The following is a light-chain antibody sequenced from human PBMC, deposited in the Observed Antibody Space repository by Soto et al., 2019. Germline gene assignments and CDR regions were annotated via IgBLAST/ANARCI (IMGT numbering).Light chain of an antibody. CDR1: QAISTY. J-gene: IGKJ1*01. Sequence: DIQMNQSPSSLSESAGDRVTITCRASQAISTYLNWYQQKPGKAPKLLIYAAPSLPSGVPSRFRGSGSATDFTLTISSLQPEDFAPYYCQQSYSTTWTFGQGNKVEIQ. CDR2: AAP. CDR3: QQSYSTTWT. V-gene: IGKV1-39*01.